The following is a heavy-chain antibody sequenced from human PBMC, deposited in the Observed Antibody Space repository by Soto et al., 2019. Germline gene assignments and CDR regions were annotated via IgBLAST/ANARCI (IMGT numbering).Heavy chain of an antibody. CDR3: ASAADFDY. V-gene: IGHV3-23*01. D-gene: IGHD6-13*01. CDR2: ISGSGGST. J-gene: IGHJ4*02. Sequence: GSLRLSCAASGFTFSSYALSWVRQAPGTGLEWVSGISGSGGSTYYAASVNGRFTISTDNSKNTRYLPLNRPRAEDTAVSYCASAADFDYWGQGTLVTVSS. CDR1: GFTFSSYA.